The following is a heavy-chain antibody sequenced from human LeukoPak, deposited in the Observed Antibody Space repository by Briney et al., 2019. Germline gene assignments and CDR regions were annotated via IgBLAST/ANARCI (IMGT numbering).Heavy chain of an antibody. J-gene: IGHJ4*02. Sequence: GGSLRLSCAASGFTFSTYTMNWVRQAPGKGLEWVSSITSSSYIYYADSVKGRFTISRDNAKNSLYLQMNSLRAEDTAVYYCARDLYDSDAYSSPIDYWGQGTLVTVSS. CDR1: GFTFSTYT. CDR3: ARDLYDSDAYSSPIDY. V-gene: IGHV3-21*01. CDR2: ITSSSYI. D-gene: IGHD3-22*01.